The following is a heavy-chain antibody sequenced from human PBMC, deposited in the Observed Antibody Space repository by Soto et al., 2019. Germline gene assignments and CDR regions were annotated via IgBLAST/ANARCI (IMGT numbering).Heavy chain of an antibody. CDR1: GASISSGDYY. D-gene: IGHD5-18*01. Sequence: SETLSLTCNVSGASISSGDYYWSWIRQPPGKGLEWIGYIYFSESTSYNPSLKSRVTISGDKSKNQFSLRVTSVTAADTAVYYCARDNGYSYGYTLDHWGQGTLVTVSS. V-gene: IGHV4-30-4*01. J-gene: IGHJ4*02. CDR2: IYFSEST. CDR3: ARDNGYSYGYTLDH.